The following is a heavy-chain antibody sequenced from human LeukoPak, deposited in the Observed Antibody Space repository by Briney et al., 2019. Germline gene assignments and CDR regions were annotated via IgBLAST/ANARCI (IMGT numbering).Heavy chain of an antibody. CDR1: GYTLTELS. Sequence: GASVKVSCKVSGYTLTELSMHWVRQAPGKGLEWMGRIDPDSGGTHYPQKFQGRVTMTRDTSISTAYMELSRLRSDDTAVYYCAREYYDSSGRKHAFENWGQGTLVTVSS. D-gene: IGHD3-22*01. V-gene: IGHV1-2*02. J-gene: IGHJ3*02. CDR2: IDPDSGGT. CDR3: AREYYDSSGRKHAFEN.